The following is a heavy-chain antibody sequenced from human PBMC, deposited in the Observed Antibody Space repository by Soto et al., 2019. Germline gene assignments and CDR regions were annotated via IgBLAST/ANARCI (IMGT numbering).Heavy chain of an antibody. J-gene: IGHJ4*02. D-gene: IGHD3-10*01. Sequence: QITLKESGPTLVKPTQTLTLTCSSSGFSLSTGGVGVGWIRQPPGKALEWLALIYWDDDKRYSPSLKNRLTITIDTSKNQVVLIMTNMDPVDTATYYCAHRESDREAYWGQGTLVTVSS. CDR1: GFSLSTGGVG. V-gene: IGHV2-5*02. CDR3: AHRESDREAY. CDR2: IYWDDDK.